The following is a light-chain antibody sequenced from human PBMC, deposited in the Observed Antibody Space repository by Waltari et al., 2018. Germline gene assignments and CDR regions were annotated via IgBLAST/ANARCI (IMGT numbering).Light chain of an antibody. J-gene: IGKJ1*01. CDR1: QDISIW. Sequence: DIPMTQSPSSLSASVGDRVTITCRASQDISIWLVWYQQRPGKGPKILINKASSLQSGLPSRFSGSGSGRDFTLTISSLQPEDFATYYCQQYYDTPPTFGQGTKVEIK. V-gene: IGKV1D-16*01. CDR3: QQYYDTPPT. CDR2: KAS.